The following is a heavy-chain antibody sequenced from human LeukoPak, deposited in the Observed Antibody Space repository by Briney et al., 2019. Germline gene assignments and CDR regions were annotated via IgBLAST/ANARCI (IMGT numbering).Heavy chain of an antibody. J-gene: IGHJ6*02. CDR2: INPSGGST. V-gene: IGHV1-46*01. Sequence: ASVKVSCRASGYTFTSYYMHWVRQAPGQGLEWMGIINPSGGSTSYAQKFQGRVTMTRDTSTSTVYMELGSLRSEDTAVYYCARAFPRGPSYYYYGMDVWGQGTTVTVSS. CDR3: ARAFPRGPSYYYYGMDV. CDR1: GYTFTSYY.